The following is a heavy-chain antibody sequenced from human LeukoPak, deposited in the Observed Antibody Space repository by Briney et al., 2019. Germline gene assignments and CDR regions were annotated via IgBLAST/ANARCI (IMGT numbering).Heavy chain of an antibody. CDR1: GYSISSGYY. J-gene: IGHJ3*02. V-gene: IGHV4-38-2*02. CDR2: IYHSGST. CDR3: ARDCGGDCSDAFDI. D-gene: IGHD2-21*02. Sequence: PSETLSLTCAVSGYSISSGYYWGWIRQPPGKGLEWIGSIYHSGSTYYNPSLKSRVTISVDTSKNQFSLKLSSVTAADTAVYYCARDCGGDCSDAFDIWGQGTMVTVSS.